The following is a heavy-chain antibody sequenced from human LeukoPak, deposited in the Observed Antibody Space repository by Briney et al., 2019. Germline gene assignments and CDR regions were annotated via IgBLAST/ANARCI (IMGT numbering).Heavy chain of an antibody. V-gene: IGHV3-53*01. CDR3: ARDTYSSGWYPIDY. D-gene: IGHD6-19*01. CDR2: IYSGGRI. CDR1: GFTVSNNY. J-gene: IGHJ4*02. Sequence: PGGSLRLSCAASGFTVSNNYMSWVRQAPGKGLEWVSVIYSGGRINYADSVEGRFTISRDNSKNTLYLQMNSLRAEDTAVYYCARDTYSSGWYPIDYWGQGTLVTVSS.